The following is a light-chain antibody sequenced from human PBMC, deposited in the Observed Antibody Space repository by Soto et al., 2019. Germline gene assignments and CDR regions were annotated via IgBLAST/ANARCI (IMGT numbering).Light chain of an antibody. Sequence: DIQMTQSPSSLSASVGDRVTITCRASQAISNYLAWYQQQPGKVPKLLIYAASTLQSGVPSRFSGSGSGTDFTLTISSLQPEDVATYYCQKYSSAPFTFGPGTKVDIK. CDR1: QAISNY. CDR2: AAS. CDR3: QKYSSAPFT. J-gene: IGKJ3*01. V-gene: IGKV1-27*01.